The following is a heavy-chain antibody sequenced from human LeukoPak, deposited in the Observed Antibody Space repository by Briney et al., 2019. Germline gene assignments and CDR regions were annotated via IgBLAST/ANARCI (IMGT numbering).Heavy chain of an antibody. V-gene: IGHV4-28*01. CDR1: GYSISSNNW. CDR3: AGTGGDWYSGFGP. Sequence: SDTLSLTCAVSGYSISSNNWWGWIRQPPGKVLEWIGYIYYSGSTYYNPSLKSRVTMSVDTSKNQFSLKLTSVTAVDTAVYYCAGTGGDWYSGFGPWGQGTLVTVSS. J-gene: IGHJ5*02. CDR2: IYYSGST. D-gene: IGHD6-19*01.